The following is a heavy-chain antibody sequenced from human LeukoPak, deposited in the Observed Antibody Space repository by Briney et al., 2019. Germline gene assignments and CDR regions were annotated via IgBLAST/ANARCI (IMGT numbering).Heavy chain of an antibody. Sequence: GGSLRLSCAASGFTFSSYWMSWVRQAPGKGLEWVANIKQDGSEKYYVDSVKGRFTISRDNAKNSLYLQMNSLRAEDTAVYYGARDGSGYSSGWYSDYWGQGTLVTVSS. CDR1: GFTFSSYW. CDR2: IKQDGSEK. J-gene: IGHJ4*02. V-gene: IGHV3-7*03. CDR3: ARDGSGYSSGWYSDY. D-gene: IGHD6-19*01.